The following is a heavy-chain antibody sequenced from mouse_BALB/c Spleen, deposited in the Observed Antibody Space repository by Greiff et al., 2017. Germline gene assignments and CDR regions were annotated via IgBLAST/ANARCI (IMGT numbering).Heavy chain of an antibody. CDR1: GDSITSGY. J-gene: IGHJ3*01. CDR2: ISYSGST. V-gene: IGHV3-8*02. D-gene: IGHD2-4*01. Sequence: EVQLVESGPSLVKPSQTLSLTCSVTGDSITSGYWNWIRKFPGNKLEYMGYISYSGSTYYNPSLKSRISITRDTSKNQYYLQLNSVTTEDTATYYCARSLTMITRTWFAYWGQGTLVTVSA. CDR3: ARSLTMITRTWFAY.